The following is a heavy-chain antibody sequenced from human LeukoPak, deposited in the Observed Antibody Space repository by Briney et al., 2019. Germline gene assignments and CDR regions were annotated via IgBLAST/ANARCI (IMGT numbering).Heavy chain of an antibody. V-gene: IGHV3-66*01. Sequence: PGGSLRLSCAASGFTVSSNYMSWVRQAPGKGLEWVSVIYSGGSTYYADSVKSRFTISRDNSKNTLYLQMNSLRAEDTAVYYCAREVTYDSSGYHLDYFDYWGQGTLVTVSS. D-gene: IGHD3-22*01. CDR3: AREVTYDSSGYHLDYFDY. J-gene: IGHJ4*02. CDR2: IYSGGST. CDR1: GFTVSSNY.